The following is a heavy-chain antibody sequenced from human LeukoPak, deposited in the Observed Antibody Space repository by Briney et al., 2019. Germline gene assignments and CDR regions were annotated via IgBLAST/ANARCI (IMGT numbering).Heavy chain of an antibody. Sequence: GGSLRLSCAAYGFTFSSYWMHWVRQAPGKGLVWVSRINSDGSSTSYADSVKGRFTISRDNAKNTLYLQMNSLRAEDTAVYYCARDHWDYYDSSLFDYWGQGTLVTVSS. CDR3: ARDHWDYYDSSLFDY. J-gene: IGHJ4*02. D-gene: IGHD3-22*01. CDR2: INSDGSST. V-gene: IGHV3-74*01. CDR1: GFTFSSYW.